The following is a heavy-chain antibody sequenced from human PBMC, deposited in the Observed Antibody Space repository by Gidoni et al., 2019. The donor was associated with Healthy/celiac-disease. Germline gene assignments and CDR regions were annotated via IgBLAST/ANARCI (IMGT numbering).Heavy chain of an antibody. CDR2: ISYDGSNK. CDR3: AKDLGRAQYYYDSSGYD. V-gene: IGHV3-30*18. J-gene: IGHJ4*02. D-gene: IGHD3-22*01. Sequence: QVQLVESGGGVVQPGRSLRLSCAASGFTFSSYGMHWVRQAPGKGLEWVAVISYDGSNKYYADSVKGRFTISRDNSKNTLYLQMNSLRAEDTAVYYCAKDLGRAQYYYDSSGYDWGQGTLVTVSS. CDR1: GFTFSSYG.